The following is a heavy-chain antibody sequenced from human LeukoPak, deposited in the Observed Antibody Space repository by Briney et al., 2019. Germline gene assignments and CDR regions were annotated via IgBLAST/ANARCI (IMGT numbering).Heavy chain of an antibody. J-gene: IGHJ4*02. CDR1: GGSFSGYY. D-gene: IGHD2-2*03. Sequence: SETLSLTCAVYGGSFSGYYWSWIRQPPGKGLEWIGEINHSGSTNYNPSLKSRVTISVDTSKNQFSLRLSSVTAADTAVYYCARDVDTVLVDWGQGTLVTVSS. V-gene: IGHV4-34*01. CDR3: ARDVDTVLVD. CDR2: INHSGST.